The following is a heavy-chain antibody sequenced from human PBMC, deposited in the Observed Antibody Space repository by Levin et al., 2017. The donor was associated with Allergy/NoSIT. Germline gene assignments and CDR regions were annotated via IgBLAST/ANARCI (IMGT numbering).Heavy chain of an antibody. V-gene: IGHV3-74*01. D-gene: IGHD2-2*01. CDR2: ILRDTSIT. CDR1: GFTFSPYY. CDR3: VRGGCRATSCLDY. Sequence: LSLPCAASGFTFSPYYMHWVRQAPGKGLAWVSNILRDTSITNYADSVKGRFTISRDNAKNTLYLQMNSLRVEDTAVYYCVRGGCRATSCLDYWGQGTLVTVSS. J-gene: IGHJ4*02.